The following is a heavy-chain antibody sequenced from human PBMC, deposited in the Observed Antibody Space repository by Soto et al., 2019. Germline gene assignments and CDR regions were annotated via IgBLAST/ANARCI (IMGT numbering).Heavy chain of an antibody. D-gene: IGHD4-4*01. V-gene: IGHV3-11*06. CDR3: ARPGHNYSPLEY. J-gene: IGHJ4*02. Sequence: GGSLRLSCEGSGFTFSDYYISWIRQAPGKGLEWISYSSNSGTFSRYADSVKGRFSISRDNTKNLLYLQMNSLRAEDTAVYYCARPGHNYSPLEYWGQGTPVTVSS. CDR2: SSNSGTFS. CDR1: GFTFSDYY.